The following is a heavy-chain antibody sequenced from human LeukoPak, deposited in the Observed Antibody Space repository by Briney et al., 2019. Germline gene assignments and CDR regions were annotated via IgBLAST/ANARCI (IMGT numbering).Heavy chain of an antibody. V-gene: IGHV1-18*01. D-gene: IGHD6-13*01. J-gene: IGHJ4*02. CDR1: GYTFTSYG. Sequence: ASVKVSCKASGYTFTSYGNSWVRQAPGQGLEWMGWISAYNGNTNYAQKLQGRVTMTTDTSTSTAYMELRSLRSDDTAVYYCARELSNPTWYSSSWSEVDYWGQGALVTVSS. CDR3: ARELSNPTWYSSSWSEVDY. CDR2: ISAYNGNT.